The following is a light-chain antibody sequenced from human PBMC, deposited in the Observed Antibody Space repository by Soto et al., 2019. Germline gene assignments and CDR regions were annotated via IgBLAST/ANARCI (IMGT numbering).Light chain of an antibody. CDR1: QSVGTRL. J-gene: IGKJ5*01. V-gene: IGKV3-20*01. CDR2: GAS. CDR3: QQYESGHAIT. Sequence: EILLTQSPDTLSLSPGERATLSCRAAQSVGTRLAWYHHKTRQAPRLLISGASSRATGIPDRFTGSGSETSFTLTISSLEPEDFALYYFQQYESGHAITFGQGTRMQIK.